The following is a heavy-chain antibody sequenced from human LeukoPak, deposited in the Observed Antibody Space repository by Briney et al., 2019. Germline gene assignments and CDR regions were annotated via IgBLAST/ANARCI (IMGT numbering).Heavy chain of an antibody. J-gene: IGHJ4*01. Sequence: SETLSLTCTVSGVSISSYCWGWIRQPPGKGLEWIGSIYYTGSPNYNRSLKSRSTISVDTSNNQFSLKLSSVTAAETAVYYCARENGYNYDYWGQGTLVTVSS. CDR3: ARENGYNYDY. CDR2: IYYTGSP. CDR1: GVSISSYC. V-gene: IGHV4-59*01. D-gene: IGHD5-24*01.